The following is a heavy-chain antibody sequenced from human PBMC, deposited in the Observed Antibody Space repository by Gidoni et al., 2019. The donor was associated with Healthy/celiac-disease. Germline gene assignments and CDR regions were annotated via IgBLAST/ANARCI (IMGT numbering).Heavy chain of an antibody. V-gene: IGHV3-30-3*01. CDR3: ARDGDFWSGYNPARDAFDI. J-gene: IGHJ3*02. D-gene: IGHD3-3*01. Sequence: QVPLVESGGGVVQPGRSLRLSRAAPGFPFRSYAMHWVRQAPGKGLEWVAVISYDGSNKYYADSVKGRFTISRDNSKNTLYLQMNSLRAEDTAVYYCARDGDFWSGYNPARDAFDIWGQGTMVTVSS. CDR1: GFPFRSYA. CDR2: ISYDGSNK.